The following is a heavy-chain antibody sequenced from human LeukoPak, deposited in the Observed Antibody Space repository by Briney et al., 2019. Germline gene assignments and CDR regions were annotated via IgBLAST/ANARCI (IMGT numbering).Heavy chain of an antibody. Sequence: ASVKVSCKASGYTFTSYDINWVRQATGQGLEWMGWMNPNSGNTAYAQKFQGRVTMSRDTSISTAYMELSSLRSEDTAVYYCARLPKYSRPLDYWGQGTLVTGSS. V-gene: IGHV1-8*01. CDR3: ARLPKYSRPLDY. D-gene: IGHD6-6*01. CDR1: GYTFTSYD. CDR2: MNPNSGNT. J-gene: IGHJ4*02.